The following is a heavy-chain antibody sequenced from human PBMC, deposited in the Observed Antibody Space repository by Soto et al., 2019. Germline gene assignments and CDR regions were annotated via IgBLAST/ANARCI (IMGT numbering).Heavy chain of an antibody. CDR1: GYSFTSYW. D-gene: IGHD3-22*01. CDR2: IDPSDSYT. J-gene: IGHJ3*02. V-gene: IGHV5-10-1*01. Sequence: GESLKISCKGSGYSFTSYWISWVRQMPGKGLEWMGRIDPSDSYTNYSPSFQGHVTISADKSISTAYLQWSSLKASDTAMYYCAVEARITMIVVVMGTPDAFDIWGQGTMVTVSS. CDR3: AVEARITMIVVVMGTPDAFDI.